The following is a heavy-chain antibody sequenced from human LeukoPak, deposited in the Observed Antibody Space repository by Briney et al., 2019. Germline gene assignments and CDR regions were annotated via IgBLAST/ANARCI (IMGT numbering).Heavy chain of an antibody. V-gene: IGHV1-2*02. CDR1: GYTFTGYY. CDR3: ARDSIVGATGGGYYFDY. CDR2: INPNSGGT. Sequence: ASVKVSCKASGYTFTGYYMHWVRQAPGQGLEWMGWINPNSGGTNYAQKFQGRVTMTRDTSISTAYMELSRLRSDDTAVYYCARDSIVGATGGGYYFDYWGQGTLVTVSS. J-gene: IGHJ4*02. D-gene: IGHD1-26*01.